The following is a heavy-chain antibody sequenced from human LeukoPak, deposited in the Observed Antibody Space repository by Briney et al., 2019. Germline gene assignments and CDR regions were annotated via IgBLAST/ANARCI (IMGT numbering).Heavy chain of an antibody. J-gene: IGHJ4*02. CDR1: GFTFSYYA. V-gene: IGHV3-23*01. CDR3: ARDEASSSWYLSDY. Sequence: TGGSLRLSCAASGFTFSYYAMSWVRQAPGEGLEWVSGITGTDGSTYYADSVKGRFTISRDNSKNTLYLQMNSLRPEDTAVYYCARDEASSSWYLSDYWGQGTLVTVSS. D-gene: IGHD6-13*01. CDR2: ITGTDGST.